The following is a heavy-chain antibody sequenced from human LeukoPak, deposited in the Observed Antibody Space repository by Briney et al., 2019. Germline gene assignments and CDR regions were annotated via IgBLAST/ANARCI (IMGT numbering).Heavy chain of an antibody. J-gene: IGHJ6*03. CDR1: GYTFTNYA. D-gene: IGHD4-17*01. Sequence: ASVTVSCKASGYTFTNYAMHWVRLAPGQRLQWMGWINLVNGNTKYSQYFEGRVTITRDTSASTVYMELSSLRPDDMAVYYCARAPPSTVTTIFAYYYYMDVWGKGTTVTISS. CDR3: ARAPPSTVTTIFAYYYYMDV. V-gene: IGHV1-3*03. CDR2: INLVNGNT.